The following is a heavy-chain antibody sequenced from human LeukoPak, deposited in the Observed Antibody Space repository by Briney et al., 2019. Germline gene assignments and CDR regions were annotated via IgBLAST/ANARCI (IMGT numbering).Heavy chain of an antibody. Sequence: SETLSLICTVSGGSISSYYWSWIRQPPGKGLEWIGYIYYSGSTKYNPSLKSRVTISVDTSNNQFSLKLSSVTAADTAVYYCARQKATAGYWFDPWGQGTLVTVSS. D-gene: IGHD6-13*01. CDR3: ARQKATAGYWFDP. V-gene: IGHV4-59*08. CDR2: IYYSGST. J-gene: IGHJ5*02. CDR1: GGSISSYY.